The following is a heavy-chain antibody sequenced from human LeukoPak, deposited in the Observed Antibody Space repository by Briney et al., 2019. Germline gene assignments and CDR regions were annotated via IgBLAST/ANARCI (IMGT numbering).Heavy chain of an antibody. CDR3: ARGQPTGVVGATKTDTKPDPSLYGMDV. CDR2: INHGGSS. D-gene: IGHD1-26*01. J-gene: IGHJ6*02. CDR1: GGSFSGYY. Sequence: SETLSLTCAVYGGSFSGYYWNWIRQPPGKGLEWIGEINHGGSSNYNPSLKSRVTISVDTSKNQFSLKLSSVTAADTAVYYCARGQPTGVVGATKTDTKPDPSLYGMDVWGQGTTVTVSS. V-gene: IGHV4-34*01.